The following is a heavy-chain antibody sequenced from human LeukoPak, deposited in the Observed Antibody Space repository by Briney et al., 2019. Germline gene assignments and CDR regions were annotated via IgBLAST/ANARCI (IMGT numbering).Heavy chain of an antibody. D-gene: IGHD1-26*01. CDR3: AKVKWELLPSAFDI. CDR1: GFTFTSSA. CDR2: IVVGSGNT. Sequence: SLKVSCKASGFTFTSSAVQRVRQARGQRLEWIGWIVVGSGNTNYAQKFQGRVTITRDTSASTAYMELSSLRSDDTAVYYCAKVKWELLPSAFDIWGQGTMVTVSS. V-gene: IGHV1-58*01. J-gene: IGHJ3*02.